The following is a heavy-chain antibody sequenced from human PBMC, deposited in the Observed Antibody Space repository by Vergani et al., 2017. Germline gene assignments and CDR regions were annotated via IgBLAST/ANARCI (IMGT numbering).Heavy chain of an antibody. CDR1: GFTFSSYG. CDR2: IRSKANSYAT. D-gene: IGHD3-10*01. J-gene: IGHJ5*02. V-gene: IGHV3-73*01. Sequence: VQLVESGGGVVQPGRSLRLSCAASGFTFSSYGMHWVRQAPGKGLEWVGRIRSKANSYATAYAASVKGRFTISRDDSKNTAYLQMNSLKTEDTAVYYCISGYYGSGSYYGSWFDPWGQGTLVTVSS. CDR3: ISGYYGSGSYYGSWFDP.